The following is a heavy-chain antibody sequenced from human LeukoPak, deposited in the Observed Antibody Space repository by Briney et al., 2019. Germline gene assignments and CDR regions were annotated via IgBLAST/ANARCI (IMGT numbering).Heavy chain of an antibody. V-gene: IGHV4-4*07. D-gene: IGHD1-26*01. J-gene: IGHJ4*02. CDR1: GGSISSYY. CDR2: IYTSGST. CDR3: AREVGAESTYVYYFDY. Sequence: SETLSLTCTVSGGSISSYYWSWIRQPAGKGLEWIGRIYTSGSTNYNPSLKSRVTMSVDTSKNQFSLKLSSVTAADTAVYYCAREVGAESTYVYYFDYWGQGTLVTVSS.